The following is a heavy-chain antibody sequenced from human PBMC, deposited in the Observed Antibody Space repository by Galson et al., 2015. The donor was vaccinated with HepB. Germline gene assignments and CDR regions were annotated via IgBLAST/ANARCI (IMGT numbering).Heavy chain of an antibody. CDR3: ARDPGDRLQGTIDY. D-gene: IGHD7-27*01. J-gene: IGHJ4*02. Sequence: SVKVSCKASGYTFTSYGISWVRQAPGQGLEWMGWISAYNGNTNYAQKLQGRVTMTTDTSTCTAYMELRSLRSDDTAVYYCARDPGDRLQGTIDYWGQGTLVTVSS. CDR1: GYTFTSYG. CDR2: ISAYNGNT. V-gene: IGHV1-18*01.